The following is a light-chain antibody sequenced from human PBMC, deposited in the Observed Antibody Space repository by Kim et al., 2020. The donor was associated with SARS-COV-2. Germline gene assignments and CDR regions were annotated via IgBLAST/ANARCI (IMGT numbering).Light chain of an antibody. Sequence: GQRVTMSCTGSSSNIGGNTVTWYKQFPGTAPKVVISRNDERPSGLSDRFSGSKSGTSASLAISGLQSEDEADYYCATWDDRLKGVVFGGGTRLTVL. J-gene: IGLJ3*02. CDR3: ATWDDRLKGVV. CDR1: SSNIGGNT. CDR2: RND. V-gene: IGLV1-44*01.